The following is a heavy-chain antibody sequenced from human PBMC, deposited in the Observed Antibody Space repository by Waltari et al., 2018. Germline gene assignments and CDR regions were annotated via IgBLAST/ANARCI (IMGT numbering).Heavy chain of an antibody. CDR2: IKXDGSEK. D-gene: IGHD6-19*01. Sequence: EVQLVESXGGLVQPGGSLRLSCXASGXTLSSFWMNWVRQTPGKGLEWVAGIKXDGSEKYYAXSVXGRXTISXXNAXNSLYLQXXXLRXEDTAVYYCAXSGWYCFXYWGQGTLVXVSS. J-gene: IGHJ4*02. V-gene: IGHV3-7*01. CDR3: AXSGWYCFXY. CDR1: GXTLSSFW.